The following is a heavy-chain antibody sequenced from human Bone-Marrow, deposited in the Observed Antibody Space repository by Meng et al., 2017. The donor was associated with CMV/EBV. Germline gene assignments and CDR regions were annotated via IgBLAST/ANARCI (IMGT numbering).Heavy chain of an antibody. CDR1: GFSFSSYG. D-gene: IGHD3-3*01. V-gene: IGHV3-30*02. J-gene: IGHJ4*02. CDR2: IRYDGSNK. Sequence: GGSLRLSCAASGFSFSSYGMQWVRQAPGKGLEWVAFIRYDGSNKYYVDSVKGRFTISRDNSKNMLYLQMNSLRVADTAVYYCAKDDSAYFDFRSGYSNPPDYWGQGTLVTVSS. CDR3: AKDDSAYFDFRSGYSNPPDY.